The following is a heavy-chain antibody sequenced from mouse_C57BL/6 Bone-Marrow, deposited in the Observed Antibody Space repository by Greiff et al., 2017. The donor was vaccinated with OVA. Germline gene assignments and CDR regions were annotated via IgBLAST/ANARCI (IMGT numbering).Heavy chain of an antibody. J-gene: IGHJ2*01. V-gene: IGHV6-6*01. D-gene: IGHD1-1*01. CDR2: IRNKANNHAT. CDR1: GFTFSDAW. Sequence: EVQLMESGGGLVQPGGSMKLSCAASGFTFSDAWMDWVRQSPEKGLEWVAEIRNKANNHATYYAESVKGRFTISRDDSKSSVYLQMNSLRAEDTGIYYCTTTVVAYYFDYWGQGTTLTVSS. CDR3: TTTVVAYYFDY.